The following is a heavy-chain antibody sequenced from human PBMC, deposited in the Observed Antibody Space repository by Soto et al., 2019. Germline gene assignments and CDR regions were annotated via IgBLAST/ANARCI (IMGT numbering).Heavy chain of an antibody. CDR3: ARRGFSGYDLYYFDF. V-gene: IGHV1-2*02. D-gene: IGHD5-12*01. CDR2: INPYSGGT. J-gene: IGHJ4*02. Sequence: ASVKVSCKASGYTFTGYYIHWVRQAPGQGLEWMGWINPYSGGTNYAQKFQGRVSMTRDTSITTASMELSRLTSDDTAVYFCARRGFSGYDLYYFDFWGQGTLVTVSS. CDR1: GYTFTGYY.